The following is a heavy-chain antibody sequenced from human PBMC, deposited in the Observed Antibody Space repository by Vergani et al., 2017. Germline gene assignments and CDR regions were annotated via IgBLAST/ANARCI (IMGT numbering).Heavy chain of an antibody. CDR1: GFTFDDYA. CDR2: ISWNSGSI. Sequence: EVQLVESGGGLVQPGRSLRLSCAASGFTFDDYAMHWVRQAPGKGLEWVSGISWNSGSIVYADSVKGRFTISRDNAKNSLYLQMNSLRAEDTALYYCARERYDSSYFDYWGQGTLVTVSS. V-gene: IGHV3-9*01. D-gene: IGHD3-22*01. J-gene: IGHJ4*02. CDR3: ARERYDSSYFDY.